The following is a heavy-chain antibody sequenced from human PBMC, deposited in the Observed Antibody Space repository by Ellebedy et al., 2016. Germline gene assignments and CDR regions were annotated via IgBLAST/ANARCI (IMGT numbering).Heavy chain of an antibody. J-gene: IGHJ4*02. CDR3: ARDRTDDY. CDR2: IYYSGST. CDR1: GGSISSSSYY. Sequence: SETLSLTCAVYGGSISSSSYYWGWIRQPPGKGLEWIGSIYYSGSTYYNPSLKSRVTISVDTSKNQFSLKLSSVTAADTAVYYCARDRTDDYWGQGTLVTVSS. V-gene: IGHV4-39*07. D-gene: IGHD2-2*01.